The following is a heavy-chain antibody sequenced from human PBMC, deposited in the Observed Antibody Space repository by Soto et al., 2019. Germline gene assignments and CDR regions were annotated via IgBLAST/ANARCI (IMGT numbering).Heavy chain of an antibody. V-gene: IGHV3-43D*03. Sequence: GGSLRLSCAASGFTFDDYAMHWVRRAPGKGLEWVSLISWDGGSTYYADSVKGRFTISRDNSKNSLYLQMNSLRAEDTALNYCAKAIGGSYYYYGMDVWGQGTTVTVSS. D-gene: IGHD3-16*01. CDR3: AKAIGGSYYYYGMDV. CDR1: GFTFDDYA. J-gene: IGHJ6*02. CDR2: ISWDGGST.